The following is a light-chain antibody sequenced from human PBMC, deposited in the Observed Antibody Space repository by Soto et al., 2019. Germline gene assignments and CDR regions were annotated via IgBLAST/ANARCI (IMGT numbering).Light chain of an antibody. CDR2: SIS. CDR1: SGSVSTANN. J-gene: IGLJ1*01. CDR3: ALLMGNGISV. Sequence: QTVVTQESSLSVSPGGTVTLTCGLISGSVSTANNPNWYQQTPGQAPRTLIYSISTRSSGVPDRFSGSILGNKAALTIAGAQADDESDYYCALLMGNGISVFGTGTKVTVL. V-gene: IGLV8-61*01.